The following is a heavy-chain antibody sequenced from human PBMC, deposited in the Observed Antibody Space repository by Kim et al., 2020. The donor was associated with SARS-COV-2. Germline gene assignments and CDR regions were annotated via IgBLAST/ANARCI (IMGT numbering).Heavy chain of an antibody. D-gene: IGHD5-12*01. CDR1: GDSIRSFY. CDR3: ARHAPWLQPHYGMDV. J-gene: IGHJ6*02. V-gene: IGHV4-59*08. Sequence: SETLSLTCTVSGDSIRSFYWSWIRQSPGKRLEWIGYFYFSGSTNYNPSLKSRLTMSVDTSKNQVSLRLSSVTASDTAVYYCARHAPWLQPHYGMDVWGPGTSVTVSS. CDR2: FYFSGST.